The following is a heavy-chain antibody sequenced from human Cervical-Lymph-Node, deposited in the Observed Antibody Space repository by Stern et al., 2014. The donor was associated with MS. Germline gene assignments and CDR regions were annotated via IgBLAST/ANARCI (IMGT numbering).Heavy chain of an antibody. V-gene: IGHV3-30*18. CDR1: GFTFSSYG. CDR3: AKDLDDYGNYHFDY. D-gene: IGHD4-11*01. Sequence: VQLVESGGGVVQPGRSLRLSCGASGFTFSSYGMHWVRQAPGKGLEWVAVSSHDVGNTLYGDSVKGRFTISRDSSKNTLYLQLNRLRADDTAVYSCAKDLDDYGNYHFDYWVQGTLVTVSS. J-gene: IGHJ4*02. CDR2: SSHDVGNT.